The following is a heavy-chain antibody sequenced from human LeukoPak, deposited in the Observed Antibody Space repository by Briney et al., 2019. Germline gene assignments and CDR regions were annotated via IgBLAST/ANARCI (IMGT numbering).Heavy chain of an antibody. J-gene: IGHJ5*02. CDR2: INWNGGST. CDR3: ARDKGSSWYQSWFDP. CDR1: GFTFDDYG. V-gene: IGHV3-20*04. Sequence: GGSLRLSCAASGFTFDDYGMSWVRQAPGKGLEWVSGINWNGGSTGYADSAKGRFTISRDNAKNSLYLQMNSLRAEDTALYYCARDKGSSWYQSWFDPWGQGTLVTVSS. D-gene: IGHD6-13*01.